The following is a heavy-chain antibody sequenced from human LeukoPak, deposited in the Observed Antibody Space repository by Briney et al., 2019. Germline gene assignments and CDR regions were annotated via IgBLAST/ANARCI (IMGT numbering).Heavy chain of an antibody. Sequence: SETLSLTCTVSVGSVSSGSYYWSWIRQPPGKGLEWIGYIYYSGSTNYNASLKSRVTISVDTSKNQFSLKLSSVTAADTAVYYCARSYYYDNPYYFDYWGQRTLVTVSS. J-gene: IGHJ4*02. CDR1: VGSVSSGSYY. D-gene: IGHD3-22*01. CDR3: ARSYYYDNPYYFDY. V-gene: IGHV4-61*01. CDR2: IYYSGST.